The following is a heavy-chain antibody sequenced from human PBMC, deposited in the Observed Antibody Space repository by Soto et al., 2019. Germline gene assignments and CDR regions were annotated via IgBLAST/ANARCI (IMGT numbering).Heavy chain of an antibody. D-gene: IGHD3-16*01. CDR1: RGTFDSFA. J-gene: IGHJ4*02. V-gene: IGHV1-69*13. Sequence: GASVKVSCKASRGTFDSFAFSWVRQAPGQGLEWMGGIIPIFGTANYAQKFQGRVTITADESTSTAYMELSSLRSEDTAVYFCAKDLSWGQCDYWGQGTLVTVSS. CDR3: AKDLSWGQCDY. CDR2: IIPIFGTA.